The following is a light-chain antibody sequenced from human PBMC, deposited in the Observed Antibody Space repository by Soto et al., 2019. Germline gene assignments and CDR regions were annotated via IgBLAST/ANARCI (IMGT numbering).Light chain of an antibody. J-gene: IGKJ4*01. V-gene: IGKV1-27*01. CDR2: VAS. CDR1: QDIRNY. Sequence: DIQMTQSPSSLSASVGDRVTITCRPSQDIRNYLAWYQQKPGQVPKLLIYVASTLQSGVPSRFSGSGSGTEFTLTITSLQPEDVATYYCQKYDSAPPTFGGGTRIEI. CDR3: QKYDSAPPT.